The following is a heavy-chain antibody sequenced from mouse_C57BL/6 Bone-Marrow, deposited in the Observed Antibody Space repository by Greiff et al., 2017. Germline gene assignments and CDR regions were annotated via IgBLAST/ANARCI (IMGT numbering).Heavy chain of an antibody. Sequence: EVKLVESGGGLVKPGGSLKLSCAASGFTFSDYGMHWVRQAPEKGLEWVAYISSGSSTIYYADTVKGRFTISRDNAKNTRCLQMTCVRSEGTAMYYCARGTRYWGQGTTLTGSS. J-gene: IGHJ2*01. CDR1: GFTFSDYG. CDR3: ARGTRY. V-gene: IGHV5-17*01. CDR2: ISSGSSTI. D-gene: IGHD3-3*01.